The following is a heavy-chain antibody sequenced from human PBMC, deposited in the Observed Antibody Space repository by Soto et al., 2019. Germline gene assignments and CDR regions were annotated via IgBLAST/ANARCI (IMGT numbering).Heavy chain of an antibody. J-gene: IGHJ3*01. CDR3: ATWHEREHAYDV. CDR1: GLHISGQKY. V-gene: IGHV3-53*01. Sequence: DVQLVESGGGLIQPGESLRLSCAAFGLHISGQKYVAWVRQAPGKGLEWVSALYDVDGSFYADSVKGRFTTSSDSSKTTVYLQMNDLRPDDTAVYDCATWHEREHAYDVWGQGTTVTVSS. D-gene: IGHD1-1*01. CDR2: LYDVDGS.